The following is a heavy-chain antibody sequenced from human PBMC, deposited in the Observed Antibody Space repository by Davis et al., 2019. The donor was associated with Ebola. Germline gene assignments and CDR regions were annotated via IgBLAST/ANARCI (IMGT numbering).Heavy chain of an antibody. CDR1: GGSISSGDYY. J-gene: IGHJ5*02. Sequence: SETLSLTCTVSGGSISSGDYYWSWIRQPPGKGLEWIGYIYYSGSTYYNPSLKSRVTISVDTSKNQFSLKLSSVTAADTAVYYCARHAPGVTSTGTEWFDPWGQGTLVTVSS. CDR2: IYYSGST. D-gene: IGHD3-9*01. CDR3: ARHAPGVTSTGTEWFDP. V-gene: IGHV4-30-4*01.